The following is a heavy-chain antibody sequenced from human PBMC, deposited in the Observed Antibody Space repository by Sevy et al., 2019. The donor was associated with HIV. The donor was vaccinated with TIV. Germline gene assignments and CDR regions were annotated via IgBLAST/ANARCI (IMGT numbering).Heavy chain of an antibody. CDR3: ARDLPSAVINPFYYYGLDV. J-gene: IGHJ6*02. CDR2: ISYDGGVK. Sequence: GGSLRLSCAASGFTFSIYAMHWVRQAPDKGLEWVAVISYDGGVKHFADSVKGRVTISRDNSKNTLYLQMNSLRPEDTAVYYCARDLPSAVINPFYYYGLDVWGQGTTVTVSS. D-gene: IGHD3-22*01. V-gene: IGHV3-30*04. CDR1: GFTFSIYA.